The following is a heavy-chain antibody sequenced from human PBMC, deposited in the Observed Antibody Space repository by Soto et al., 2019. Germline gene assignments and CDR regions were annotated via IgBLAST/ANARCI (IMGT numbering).Heavy chain of an antibody. CDR3: ARIRNHYGSGSYYNFDY. V-gene: IGHV2-70*01. D-gene: IGHD3-10*01. CDR2: IDWDDDK. CDR1: GFSLSTRGMC. Sequence: GPTLVNPKQSLTLNCTFSGFSLSTRGMCVSWIRQPPGKALEWLALIDWDDDKYYSTSLKTRLTISKDTSKNQVVLTMTNMDPVDTATYYCARIRNHYGSGSYYNFDYWGQGTLVTVSS. J-gene: IGHJ4*02.